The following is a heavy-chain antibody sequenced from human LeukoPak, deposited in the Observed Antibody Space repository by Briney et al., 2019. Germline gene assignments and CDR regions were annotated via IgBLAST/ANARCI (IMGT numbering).Heavy chain of an antibody. CDR3: ARVPRPYVDLRFDY. J-gene: IGHJ4*02. CDR2: INPNSGGT. D-gene: IGHD3-16*01. V-gene: IGHV1-2*02. CDR1: GYTFTGYY. Sequence: EASVKVFCKASGYTFTGYYMQWVRQAPGQGLEWMGWINPNSGGTNYAQKFQGRVTMTRDTSISTAYMELSRLRSDDTAVYYCARVPRPYVDLRFDYWGQGTLVTVSS.